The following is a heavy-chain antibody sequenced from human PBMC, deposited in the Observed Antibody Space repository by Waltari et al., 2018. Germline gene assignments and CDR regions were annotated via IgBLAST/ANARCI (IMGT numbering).Heavy chain of an antibody. V-gene: IGHV3-74*01. CDR1: GFTSSSYW. D-gene: IGHD2-15*01. CDR2: INSDGSST. Sequence: EVQLVESGGGLVKPGGSLRLSWPASGFTSSSYWSPWFRNAPGKGLVWVSRINSDGSSTSYADSVKGRFTISRDNAKNTLYLQMNSLRAEDTAVYYCARDAEDCSGGSCYGYWGQGTLVTVSS. CDR3: ARDAEDCSGGSCYGY. J-gene: IGHJ4*02.